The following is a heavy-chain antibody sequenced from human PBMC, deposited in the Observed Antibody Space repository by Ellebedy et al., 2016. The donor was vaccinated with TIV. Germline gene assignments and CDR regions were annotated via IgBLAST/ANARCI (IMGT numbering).Heavy chain of an antibody. V-gene: IGHV4-59*01. D-gene: IGHD3-10*01. CDR2: IYYSGST. CDR3: ASQMYYYGSGSLWFDP. J-gene: IGHJ5*02. Sequence: MPSETLSLTCTVSGGSISSYYWSWIRQPPGKGLEWIGYIYYSGSTNYNPSLKSRVTISVDTSKNQFSLKLSSVTAADTAVYYCASQMYYYGSGSLWFDPWGQGTLVTVSS. CDR1: GGSISSYY.